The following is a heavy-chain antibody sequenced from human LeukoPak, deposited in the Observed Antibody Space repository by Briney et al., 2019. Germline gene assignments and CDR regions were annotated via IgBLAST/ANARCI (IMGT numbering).Heavy chain of an antibody. V-gene: IGHV5-51*01. CDR1: GYSFTSYW. CDR2: IYPGDSDT. D-gene: IGHD1-26*01. J-gene: IGHJ6*03. CDR3: ARAPDSGSYPYYYYYYMDV. Sequence: GESLKISCKGSGYSFTSYWIGWVRQMPGKGLEWVGIIYPGDSDTRYSPSFQGQVTISADKSISTAYLQWSSLKASDTAMYYCARAPDSGSYPYYYYYYMDVWGKGTTVTVSS.